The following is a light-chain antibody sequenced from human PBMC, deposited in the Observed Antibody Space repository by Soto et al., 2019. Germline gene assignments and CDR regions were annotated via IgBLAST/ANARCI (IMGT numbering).Light chain of an antibody. CDR1: SRDVGGYNY. J-gene: IGLJ3*02. Sequence: QSALTQPPSASGSPGQSVTISCTGTSRDVGGYNYVSWYQHHPGKAPKLMIYEVSKRPSGVPDRFSGSKSGNTASLTVSGLQAEDEADYYCSSYTSSSTWVFGGGTKLTVL. CDR2: EVS. V-gene: IGLV2-8*01. CDR3: SSYTSSSTWV.